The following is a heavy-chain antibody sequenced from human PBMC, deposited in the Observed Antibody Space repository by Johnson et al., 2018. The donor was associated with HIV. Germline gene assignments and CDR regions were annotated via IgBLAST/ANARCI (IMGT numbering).Heavy chain of an antibody. D-gene: IGHD3-16*01. J-gene: IGHJ3*02. CDR2: ISSSTNTI. CDR1: GFTFSDYY. CDR3: VRDAFDDRDASGRFGGAGFDI. V-gene: IGHV3-11*04. Sequence: QMQLVESGGGLVKPGGSLRLSCAASGFTFSDYYMSWIRQAPGKGLEWVSYISSSTNTIYYADSVKGRFTISRDNAKNSLALQMNSLRAEDTAVYYCVRDAFDDRDASGRFGGAGFDIWGQGTVVTVSS.